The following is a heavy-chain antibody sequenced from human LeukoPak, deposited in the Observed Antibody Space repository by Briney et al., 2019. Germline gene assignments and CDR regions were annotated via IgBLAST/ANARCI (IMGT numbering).Heavy chain of an antibody. V-gene: IGHV3-7*01. CDR1: GFTFSSYW. J-gene: IGHJ3*02. CDR2: IKQDGSEK. D-gene: IGHD6-19*01. CDR3: ASDSSGLDAFDI. Sequence: GGSLRLSCAASGFTFSSYWMSWVRQAPGEGLEWVANIKQDGSEKYYVDSVKGRFTISRDNAKNSLYLQMNSLRAEDTAVYYCASDSSGLDAFDIWGQGTMVTVSS.